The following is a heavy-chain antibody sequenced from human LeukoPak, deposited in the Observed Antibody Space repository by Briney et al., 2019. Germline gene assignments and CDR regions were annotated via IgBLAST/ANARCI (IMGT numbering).Heavy chain of an antibody. V-gene: IGHV1-69*05. Sequence: SVKVSCKASGGTAKNSFINWVRQAPGQGLEWMGGIIPIFAAANYAQKFQGRVTITTDESTSTAYMELSSLRSEDTAVYYCATEDYDRKWDVWGRGTTVTVSS. CDR3: ATEDYDRKWDV. CDR2: IIPIFAAA. CDR1: GGTAKNSF. D-gene: IGHD3-22*01. J-gene: IGHJ6*04.